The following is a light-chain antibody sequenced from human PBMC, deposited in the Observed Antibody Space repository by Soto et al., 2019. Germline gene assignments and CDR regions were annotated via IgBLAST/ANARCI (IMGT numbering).Light chain of an antibody. V-gene: IGKV1-27*01. Sequence: DIQMTQSPSSLSASVGDRVTITCRASQGISSSLAWYQQQPGRVPKLLIYGASTLQSGVPSRFSGSGSGTDFTLTISSLQPEDVATYYCQKYDNAPLTFGGGNKVEIK. CDR2: GAS. J-gene: IGKJ4*01. CDR3: QKYDNAPLT. CDR1: QGISSS.